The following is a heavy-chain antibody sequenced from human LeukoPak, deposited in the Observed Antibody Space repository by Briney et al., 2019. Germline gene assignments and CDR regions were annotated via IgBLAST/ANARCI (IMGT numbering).Heavy chain of an antibody. Sequence: GESLKISCKGSGNSFTSYWIGWVRQAPGKGLEWVGRIKSKTDGGTTDYAAPVKGRFTISRDDSKNTLYLQINGLKTEDTAVYYCATGALRSKPQGAPFDYWGQGTLVTVSS. V-gene: IGHV3-15*01. J-gene: IGHJ4*02. CDR1: GNSFTSYW. CDR3: ATGALRSKPQGAPFDY. D-gene: IGHD3-3*01. CDR2: IKSKTDGGTT.